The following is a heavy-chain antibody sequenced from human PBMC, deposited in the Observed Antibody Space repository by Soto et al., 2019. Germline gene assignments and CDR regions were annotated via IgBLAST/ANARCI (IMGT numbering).Heavy chain of an antibody. CDR1: GGSISSGGSF. J-gene: IGHJ5*02. CDR3: ARVPGP. CDR2: IYYSGST. Sequence: PSETLSLTCAVSGGSISSGGSFWGWIRQPPGKGLEWIGSIYYSGSTYYNPSLKSRVTISVDRSKNQFSLKLSSVTAADTAVYYCARVPGPWGQGTLVTVSS. V-gene: IGHV4-39*07.